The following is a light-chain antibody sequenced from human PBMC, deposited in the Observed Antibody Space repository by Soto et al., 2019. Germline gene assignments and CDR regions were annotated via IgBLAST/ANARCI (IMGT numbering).Light chain of an antibody. CDR2: DAS. Sequence: EIVLTQSPATLSLSPGERATLSCRASQSVSSYLSWYQHKPGQAARLLMYDASNRATGIPARFSGSGSGTDFTLTIISLEPEDFAVYYCQQRSNWPITFGQGTRLEIK. V-gene: IGKV3-11*01. CDR1: QSVSSY. CDR3: QQRSNWPIT. J-gene: IGKJ5*01.